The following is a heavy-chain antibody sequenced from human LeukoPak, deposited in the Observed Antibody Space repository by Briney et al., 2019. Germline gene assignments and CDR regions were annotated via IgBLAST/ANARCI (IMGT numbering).Heavy chain of an antibody. D-gene: IGHD5-12*01. CDR1: GYSFTTYW. Sequence: GESLKISCKASGYSFTTYWIGWVRQLPGKGLEWMGIIFPADSSTRYSPSFQGQVSVSAHKSISTAYLQWSSLKASDTAMYYCARRGGYDYFDYWGQGTLVTVSS. CDR2: IFPADSST. CDR3: ARRGGYDYFDY. J-gene: IGHJ4*02. V-gene: IGHV5-51*01.